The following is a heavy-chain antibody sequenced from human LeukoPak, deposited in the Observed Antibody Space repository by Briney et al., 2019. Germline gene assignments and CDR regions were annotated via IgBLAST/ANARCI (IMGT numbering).Heavy chain of an antibody. CDR3: AREPGTDYRKYYFDY. CDR2: IYSGGTT. D-gene: IGHD3/OR15-3a*01. CDR1: GFTVSSNY. J-gene: IGHJ4*02. V-gene: IGHV3-53*01. Sequence: PGGSLRLSCAASGFTVSSNYMSWVRQAPGMGLEWVSVIYSGGTTYYADSVKGRLTISRDNSKNMLYLQMNSLRAEDTAVYYCAREPGTDYRKYYFDYWGQGTLVTVPS.